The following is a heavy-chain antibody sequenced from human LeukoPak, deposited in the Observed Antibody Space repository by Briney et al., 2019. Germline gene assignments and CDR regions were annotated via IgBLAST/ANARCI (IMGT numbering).Heavy chain of an antibody. D-gene: IGHD3-10*01. CDR2: MRNRESGYNT. J-gene: IGHJ4*02. Sequence: PGGPLRLSCIVSGYTFSDHYQDWVRNSPGKGLEWVGSMRNRESGYNTEYAASVIRRFPISSDDSKKTLNLRINSLKAEDAAVYYCVAVVRGVGYWGQGTLVTVSS. V-gene: IGHV3-72*01. CDR1: GYTFSDHY. CDR3: VAVVRGVGY.